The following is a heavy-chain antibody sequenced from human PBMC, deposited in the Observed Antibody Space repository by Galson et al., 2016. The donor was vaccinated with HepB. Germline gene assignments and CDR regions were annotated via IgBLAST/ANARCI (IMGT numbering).Heavy chain of an antibody. V-gene: IGHV1-46*01. CDR3: ATDDGFAVDY. CDR2: INPTGGST. J-gene: IGHJ4*02. CDR1: RYTFSSYY. D-gene: IGHD3-16*01. Sequence: SVKVSCKASRYTFSSYYMHWVRQAPGQGLEWMGRINPTGGSTTYAQKFQGRVTMTRDTSTSTVYMELSSLRSEDTAVYYCATDDGFAVDYWGQGTLGTVS.